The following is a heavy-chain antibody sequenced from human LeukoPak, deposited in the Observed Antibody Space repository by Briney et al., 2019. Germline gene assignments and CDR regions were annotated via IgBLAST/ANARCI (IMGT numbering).Heavy chain of an antibody. V-gene: IGHV4-31*03. Sequence: SQALSLTCNVSGCTISSGGYYWSWMRQHPGKCLEWFGYIYYSGSTYYNPSLKSRVTISVDTSKNQFSLKLSSVTAADTAVYYCARCVAVAGAGFDYWGQGTLVTVSS. CDR2: IYYSGST. J-gene: IGHJ4*02. CDR1: GCTISSGGYY. CDR3: ARCVAVAGAGFDY. D-gene: IGHD6-19*01.